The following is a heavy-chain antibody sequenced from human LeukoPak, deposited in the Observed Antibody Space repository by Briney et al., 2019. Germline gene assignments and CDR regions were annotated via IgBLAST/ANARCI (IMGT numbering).Heavy chain of an antibody. CDR1: GGSFSGYY. CDR2: INHSGST. V-gene: IGHV4-34*01. Sequence: SETLSLTCAVYGGSFSGYYWSWIRQPPGKRLEWIGEINHSGSTKYNPPLKSRVTISVDTSKNQFSLKLSSVTAADTAVYYCARGLAVAGTILDYWGQGTLVTVSS. D-gene: IGHD6-19*01. CDR3: ARGLAVAGTILDY. J-gene: IGHJ4*02.